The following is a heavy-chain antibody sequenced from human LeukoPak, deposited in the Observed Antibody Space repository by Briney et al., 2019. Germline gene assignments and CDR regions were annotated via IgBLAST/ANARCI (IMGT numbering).Heavy chain of an antibody. Sequence: PSETLSLTCTVSGGSISSYYWGWIRQPPGKGLEWIGYIYYSGSTNYNPSLKSRVTISVDTSKNQFSLKLSSVTAADTAVYYCARDQGTYYYGSGSFDLWGRGTLVTVSS. V-gene: IGHV4-59*01. CDR1: GGSISSYY. J-gene: IGHJ2*01. CDR2: IYYSGST. D-gene: IGHD3-10*01. CDR3: ARDQGTYYYGSGSFDL.